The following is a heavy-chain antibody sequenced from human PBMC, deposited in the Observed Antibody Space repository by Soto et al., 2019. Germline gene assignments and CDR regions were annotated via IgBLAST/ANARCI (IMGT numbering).Heavy chain of an antibody. Sequence: QVELQESGPGLVKPSETLSLTCSVSGGSLTSYYWSWVRQSPGKGLEWIGQIYYTGSANYNPSLNSRVTMSVGTSKNQFSLKMNAVTAADTAIYYCARHNGFEAFEIWGQGTRVTVST. V-gene: IGHV4-59*08. CDR3: ARHNGFEAFEI. CDR2: IYYTGSA. D-gene: IGHD2-8*01. J-gene: IGHJ3*02. CDR1: GGSLTSYY.